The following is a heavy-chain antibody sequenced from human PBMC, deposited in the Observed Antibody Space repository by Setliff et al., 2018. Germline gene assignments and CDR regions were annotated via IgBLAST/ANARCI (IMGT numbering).Heavy chain of an antibody. CDR1: GFTFSTYS. J-gene: IGHJ6*03. CDR2: ISWNSGNI. V-gene: IGHV3-21*01. CDR3: ARDREGDGNYYMDV. D-gene: IGHD1-1*01. Sequence: SGGSLRLSCAASGFTFSTYSMNWVRQAPGKGLEWVAGISWNSGNIDYADSVKGRFTISRDNAKNSLYLQMNSLRAEDTAVYYCARDREGDGNYYMDVWGKGTTVTVSS.